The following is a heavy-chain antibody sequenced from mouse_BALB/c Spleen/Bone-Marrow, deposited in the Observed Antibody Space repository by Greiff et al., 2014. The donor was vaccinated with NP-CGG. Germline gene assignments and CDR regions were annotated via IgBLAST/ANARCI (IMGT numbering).Heavy chain of an antibody. J-gene: IGHJ3*01. CDR2: IYPGNSDI. CDR1: GYTFTSYW. D-gene: IGHD1-1*01. Sequence: VQLQQSGTVLARPGASVKMSCKASGYTFTSYWMHWVKQRPGQGLEWIGAIYPGNSDISYNQKFKGKAKLTAVTSTSTAYMELSSLTNEDSAVYYCTRYYNKFSAWFAYWGQGTLVTVSA. CDR3: TRYYNKFSAWFAY. V-gene: IGHV1-5*01.